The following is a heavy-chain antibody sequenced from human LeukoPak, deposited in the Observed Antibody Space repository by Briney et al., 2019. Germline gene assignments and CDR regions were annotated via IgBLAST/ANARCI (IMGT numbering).Heavy chain of an antibody. CDR3: AGAEGPSGFDP. J-gene: IGHJ5*02. CDR2: INHSGST. V-gene: IGHV4-34*01. CDR1: GGSFSGYY. Sequence: SETLSLTCAVYGGSFSGYYWSWIRQPPGKGLEWIGEINHSGSTNYNPSLKSRVTISVDTSKNQLSLKLSSVTAADTAVYYCAGAEGPSGFDPWGQGTLVTVSS. D-gene: IGHD3-10*01.